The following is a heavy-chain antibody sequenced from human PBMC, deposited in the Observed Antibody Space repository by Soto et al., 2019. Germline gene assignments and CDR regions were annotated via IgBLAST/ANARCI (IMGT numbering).Heavy chain of an antibody. V-gene: IGHV4-4*02. D-gene: IGHD5-18*01. J-gene: IGHJ6*02. CDR1: GGSISSSNL. CDR3: ARDGYGYDYGMDV. CDR2: IYHSGST. Sequence: SETLSLTCAVSGGSISSSNLWSWVRQPPGKGLEWIGEIYHSGSTNYNPSLKSRVTISVDKSKNQFSLKLSSVTAADTAVYYCARDGYGYDYGMDVWGQGTTVTVSS.